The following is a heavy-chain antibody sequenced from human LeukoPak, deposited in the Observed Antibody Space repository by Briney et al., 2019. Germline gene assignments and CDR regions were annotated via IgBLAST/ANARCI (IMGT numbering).Heavy chain of an antibody. CDR3: AKAYYGNSHFDY. CDR2: ISGSGDNT. V-gene: IGHV3-23*01. D-gene: IGHD4-11*01. CDR1: GFTFSSYA. Sequence: GGSLRLSCAASGFTFSSYAMSWVRQAPGKGLEWVSGISGSGDNTYYADSVKGRFTISRDNSKNTLYVQVNSLGTEDTAVYYCAKAYYGNSHFDYWGQGTLVTVSS. J-gene: IGHJ4*02.